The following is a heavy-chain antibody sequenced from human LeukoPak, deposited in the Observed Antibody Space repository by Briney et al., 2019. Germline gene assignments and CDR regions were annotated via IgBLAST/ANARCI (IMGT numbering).Heavy chain of an antibody. Sequence: GGSLRLSCAVSTFSVTRNSMNWVRPAPGKGLEWLSVIQSGGSTYYADSVRGRVTISRDDSKNTVLLQMTNVRVDDTAMYYCARDLPRGTLDVWGQGTMVVVSS. J-gene: IGHJ3*01. CDR1: TFSVTRNS. V-gene: IGHV3-53*01. CDR3: ARDLPRGTLDV. CDR2: IQSGGST. D-gene: IGHD1-1*01.